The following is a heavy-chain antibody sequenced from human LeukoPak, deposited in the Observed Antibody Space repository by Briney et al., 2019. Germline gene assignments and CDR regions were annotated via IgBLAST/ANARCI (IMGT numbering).Heavy chain of an antibody. V-gene: IGHV4-4*07. CDR2: IYTSGST. D-gene: IGHD3-3*01. CDR1: GGSISSYY. Sequence: SETLSLTCTVSGGSISSYYWSWIRQPAGKGLEWIGRIYTSGSTNYNPSLKSRVTMSVDTSKNQFSLKLSSVTAADTAVYYCARENLGDRSGYYTSNWFDPWGQGTLVTVSS. CDR3: ARENLGDRSGYYTSNWFDP. J-gene: IGHJ5*02.